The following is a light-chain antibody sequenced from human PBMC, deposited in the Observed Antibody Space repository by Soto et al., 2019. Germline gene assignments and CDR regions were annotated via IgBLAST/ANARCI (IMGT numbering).Light chain of an antibody. CDR2: EVS. CDR1: SSDVGGYDF. Sequence: QSALTQPASVAGSPGQSITISCARTSSDVGGYDFVSWYQHHPGRAPKLLIYEVSGRPSGVSYRFSGSKSGNTASLIISGLQAEDEAYYYCSSYGSSGTSVFGTGTKLTVL. V-gene: IGLV2-14*01. J-gene: IGLJ1*01. CDR3: SSYGSSGTSV.